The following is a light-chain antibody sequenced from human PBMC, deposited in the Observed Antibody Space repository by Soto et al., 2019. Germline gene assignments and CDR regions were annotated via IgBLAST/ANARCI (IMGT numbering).Light chain of an antibody. CDR2: DAS. J-gene: IGKJ2*01. V-gene: IGKV1-5*01. CDR3: HQYHSLYT. CDR1: QSVVTW. Sequence: DIQMTQSPSTLSASVGDRVTITCRASQSVVTWLAWYQQKPGKAPQLLIYDASTLQSGVPSRFSGSGSGTEFTLTISSLQPDDFATYHSHQYHSLYTFGQGTKIEIK.